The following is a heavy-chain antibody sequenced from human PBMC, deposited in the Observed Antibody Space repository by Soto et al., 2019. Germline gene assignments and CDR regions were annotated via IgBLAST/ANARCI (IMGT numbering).Heavy chain of an antibody. J-gene: IGHJ4*02. Sequence: EVRLVESGGGLVKPGGSLRLSCEASGFSFSSYRMNWVRQAPGKGLEWVSSISSSSRHNYTAASVKGRFTISRDNARNSVSLQTNRLRAEDTGVYYCARESRHYYGYYYSFNSWGQGTLVTVSS. CDR2: ISSSSRHN. V-gene: IGHV3-21*01. CDR1: GFSFSSYR. CDR3: ARESRHYYGYYYSFNS. D-gene: IGHD4-17*01.